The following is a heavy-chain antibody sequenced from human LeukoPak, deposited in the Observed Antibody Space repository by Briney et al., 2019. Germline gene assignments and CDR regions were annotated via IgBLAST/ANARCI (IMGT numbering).Heavy chain of an antibody. D-gene: IGHD2-15*01. CDR3: ARGCSGGSCYSQFDY. J-gene: IGHJ4*02. Sequence: SETLSLTCTVSGGSISSYYWSWIRQPPGKGLEWIGYIYYSGSTNYNPSLKSRVTISVDKSKNQFSLKLSSVTAADTAVYYCARGCSGGSCYSQFDYWGQGTLVTVSS. CDR2: IYYSGST. V-gene: IGHV4-59*12. CDR1: GGSISSYY.